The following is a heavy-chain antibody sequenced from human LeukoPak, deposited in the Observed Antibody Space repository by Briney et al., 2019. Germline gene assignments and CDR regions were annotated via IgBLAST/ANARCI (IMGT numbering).Heavy chain of an antibody. V-gene: IGHV1-2*02. CDR3: ARAFVAAGPRGVDY. Sequence: ASVKVSCKASGYTFTGYYMHWVRQAPGQGLEWMGWINPNSGGTNYAQKFQGRVTTTRDTSISTAYMELSRLRSDDTAVYYCARAFVAAGPRGVDYWGQGTLVTVSS. CDR1: GYTFTGYY. CDR2: INPNSGGT. D-gene: IGHD3-10*01. J-gene: IGHJ4*02.